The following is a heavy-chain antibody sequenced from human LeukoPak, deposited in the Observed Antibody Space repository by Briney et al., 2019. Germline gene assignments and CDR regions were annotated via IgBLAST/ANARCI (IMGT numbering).Heavy chain of an antibody. D-gene: IGHD6-19*01. Sequence: GESLKISCKGSGYSFTSYWIGWVRQMPGKGLEWMGIIYTRYSPSFQGQVTISADKSIGTAYLQWSSLKASDTAMYYCAKYSSGPYNWFDPWGQGTLVTVSS. V-gene: IGHV5-51*01. J-gene: IGHJ5*02. CDR2: IYT. CDR1: GYSFTSYW. CDR3: AKYSSGPYNWFDP.